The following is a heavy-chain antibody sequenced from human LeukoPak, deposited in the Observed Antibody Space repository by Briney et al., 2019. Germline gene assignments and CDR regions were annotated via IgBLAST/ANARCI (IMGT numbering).Heavy chain of an antibody. CDR3: ARARGIFDY. CDR1: GFTVSSNY. D-gene: IGHD6-13*01. CDR2: INHSGST. J-gene: IGHJ4*02. Sequence: GSLRLSCAASGFTVSSNYMSWVRQPPGKGLEWIGEINHSGSTNYNPSLKSRVTISVDTSKNQFSLKLSSVTAADTAVYYCARARGIFDYWGQGTLVTVSS. V-gene: IGHV4-34*01.